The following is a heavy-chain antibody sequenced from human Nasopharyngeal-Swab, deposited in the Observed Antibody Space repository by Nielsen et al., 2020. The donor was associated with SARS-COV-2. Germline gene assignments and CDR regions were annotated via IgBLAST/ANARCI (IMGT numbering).Heavy chain of an antibody. CDR2: ISGSGGST. CDR3: ATSKGDFWSGYYTYYYFDY. CDR1: GFTFSSYA. D-gene: IGHD3-3*01. J-gene: IGHJ4*02. V-gene: IGHV3-23*01. Sequence: GVLKISCAASGFTFSSYAMSWVRQAPGKGLEWVSAISGSGGSTYYADSVKGRFTISRDNSKNTLYLQMNSLRAEDTAVYYCATSKGDFWSGYYTYYYFDYWGQGTLVTVSS.